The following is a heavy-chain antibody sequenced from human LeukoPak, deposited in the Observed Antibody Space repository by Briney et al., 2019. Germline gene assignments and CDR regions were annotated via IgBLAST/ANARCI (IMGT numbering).Heavy chain of an antibody. CDR1: GGSISSSSYY. J-gene: IGHJ5*02. CDR3: ARHYYGSGSYYNVGWFDP. Sequence: PSETPSLTCTVSGGSISSSSYYWRWIREPPGKGLAWIGSIYYSGSTYYNPSLKSRVTISVDTSKNQFSLKLSSVTAADTAVYYCARHYYGSGSYYNVGWFDPWGQGTLVTVSS. V-gene: IGHV4-39*01. D-gene: IGHD3-10*01. CDR2: IYYSGST.